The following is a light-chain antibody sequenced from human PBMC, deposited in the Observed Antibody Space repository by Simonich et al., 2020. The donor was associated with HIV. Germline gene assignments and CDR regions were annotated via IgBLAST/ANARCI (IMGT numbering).Light chain of an antibody. Sequence: DIVMTQSPDSLAVSLGERATFNCKSSRSVLYSSNNKNYLAWYQKKPGQPPKLLIYWASTRESGVPDRFSASGSGTDFTLTIISLQAEDVAIYYCQQYYSTPPTFGQGTKVEIK. J-gene: IGKJ1*01. CDR1: RSVLYSSNNKNY. CDR2: WAS. CDR3: QQYYSTPPT. V-gene: IGKV4-1*01.